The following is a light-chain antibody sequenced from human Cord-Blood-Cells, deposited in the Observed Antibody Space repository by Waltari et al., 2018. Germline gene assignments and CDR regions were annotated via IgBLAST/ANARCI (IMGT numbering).Light chain of an antibody. CDR2: DAS. V-gene: IGKV3-11*01. Sequence: EIVLTQSPATLSLSPGERATLSCRASQSVSIYLAWYQQKPGQAPRLLIYDASNRATGIPARFSGSGSGTDFTLTISSLEPEDFAVYYCQQRSNWLLTFGGGTKVEIK. CDR1: QSVSIY. CDR3: QQRSNWLLT. J-gene: IGKJ4*01.